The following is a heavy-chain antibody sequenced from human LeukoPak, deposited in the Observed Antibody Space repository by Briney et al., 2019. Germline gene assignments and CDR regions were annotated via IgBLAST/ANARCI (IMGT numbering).Heavy chain of an antibody. D-gene: IGHD1-26*01. CDR2: ISSNGGST. CDR3: ARSDSGSYRH. J-gene: IGHJ4*02. V-gene: IGHV3-64*01. CDR1: GFTFSSYA. Sequence: GGSLRLSCAASGFTFSSYAVHWVRQAPGKGLEYVSAISSNGGSTYYANSVKGRFTISRDNSKNTLYLQMGSLRAEDMAVYYCARSDSGSYRHWGQGTLVTVSS.